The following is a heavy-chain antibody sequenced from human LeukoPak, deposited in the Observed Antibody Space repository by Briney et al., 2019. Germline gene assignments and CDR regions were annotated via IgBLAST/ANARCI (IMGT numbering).Heavy chain of an antibody. Sequence: PSETLSLTCIVSGGSTTVSSYYWGWIRQPPGKGLEWIGSIYYSGNTYYNPSLKSRVTISVDTSKNQFSLKLSSVTAADTAVYYCARQKKGYCSSTSCYSTVRAYYYGMDVWGQGTTVTVSS. J-gene: IGHJ6*02. D-gene: IGHD2-2*02. CDR1: GGSTTVSSYY. V-gene: IGHV4-39*01. CDR3: ARQKKGYCSSTSCYSTVRAYYYGMDV. CDR2: IYYSGNT.